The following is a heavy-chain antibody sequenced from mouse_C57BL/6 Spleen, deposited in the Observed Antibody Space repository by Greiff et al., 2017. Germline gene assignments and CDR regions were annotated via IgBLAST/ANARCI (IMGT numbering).Heavy chain of an antibody. CDR3: ARGDFGYSNYYAMDY. CDR1: GYTFTDYY. Sequence: VQLKQSGPELVKPGASVKISCKASGYTFTDYYMNWVKQSHGKSLEWIGDINPNNGGTSYNQKFKGKATLTVDKSSSTAYMELRSLTSEDSAVYYCARGDFGYSNYYAMDYWGQGTSVTVSS. D-gene: IGHD2-5*01. CDR2: INPNNGGT. J-gene: IGHJ4*01. V-gene: IGHV1-26*01.